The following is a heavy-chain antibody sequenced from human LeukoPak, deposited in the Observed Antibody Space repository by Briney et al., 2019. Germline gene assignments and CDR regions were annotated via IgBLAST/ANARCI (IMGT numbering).Heavy chain of an antibody. CDR3: ARGPRTPNYYYYMDV. V-gene: IGHV1-69*04. CDR2: IIPILGIA. D-gene: IGHD4-23*01. Sequence: SVKVSCKASGGTFSSYAISWVRQAPGQGLEWMGRIIPILGIANYAQKFQGRVTITADKSTTTAYMELSSLRSEHTAVYYCARGPRTPNYYYYMDVWGKGTTVTVSS. J-gene: IGHJ6*03. CDR1: GGTFSSYA.